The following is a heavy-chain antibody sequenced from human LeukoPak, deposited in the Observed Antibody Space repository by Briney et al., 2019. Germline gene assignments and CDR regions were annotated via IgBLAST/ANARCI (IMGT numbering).Heavy chain of an antibody. J-gene: IGHJ3*02. CDR3: ARVSSRAFDI. V-gene: IGHV1-2*02. D-gene: IGHD6-6*01. CDR2: INPNSGGT. CDR1: GYTFTSYD. Sequence: ASVKVSCKASGYTFTSYDINWVRQATGQGLEWMGWINPNSGGTNYAQKFQGRVTMTRDTSISTAYMELSRLRSDDTAVYYCARVSSRAFDIWGQGTMVTVSS.